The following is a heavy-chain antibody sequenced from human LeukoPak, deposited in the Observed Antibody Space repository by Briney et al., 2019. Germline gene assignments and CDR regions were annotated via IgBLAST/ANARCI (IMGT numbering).Heavy chain of an antibody. D-gene: IGHD3-22*01. CDR2: TYYRSKWYN. CDR1: GDSVSSNSAA. V-gene: IGHV6-1*01. CDR3: ARDSSGFNYYYYYGMDV. J-gene: IGHJ6*02. Sequence: SQALSLTCAISGDSVSSNSAAWNWIRQSPSRGLEWLGRTYYRSKWYNDYAVSVKSRITINPDTSKNQFSQQLNSVTPEDTAVYYCARDSSGFNYYYYYGMDVWGQGTTVTVSS.